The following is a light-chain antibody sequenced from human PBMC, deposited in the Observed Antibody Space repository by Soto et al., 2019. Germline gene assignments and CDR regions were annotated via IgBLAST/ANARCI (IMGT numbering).Light chain of an antibody. V-gene: IGKV2-30*01. CDR2: KVS. Sequence: EVVMTQSPLSLSVTLGQPASISCKSSHSLIYSDGNSYLNWFQQRPGQSPRRLIYKVSNRDSGVPDRFSCSGSGSDFTLNISRVEADDVGIYFCMEGTHWLPWTFGQGTKVEIK. CDR3: MEGTHWLPWT. CDR1: HSLIYSDGNSY. J-gene: IGKJ1*01.